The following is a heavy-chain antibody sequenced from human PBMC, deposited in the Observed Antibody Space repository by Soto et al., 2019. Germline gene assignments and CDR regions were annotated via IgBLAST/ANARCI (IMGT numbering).Heavy chain of an antibody. CDR2: ISYDGSNK. Sequence: GSLRLSCAASGFTFSSYAMHWVRQAPGKGLEWVAVISYDGSNKYYADSVKGRFTISRDNSKNTLYLQMNSLRAEDTAVYYCARAFLSVYYYYGMDVWGQGTTVTVSS. J-gene: IGHJ6*02. CDR1: GFTFSSYA. CDR3: ARAFLSVYYYYGMDV. V-gene: IGHV3-30-3*01.